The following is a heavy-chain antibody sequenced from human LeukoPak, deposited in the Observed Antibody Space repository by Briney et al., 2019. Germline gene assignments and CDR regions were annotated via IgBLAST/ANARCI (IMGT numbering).Heavy chain of an antibody. CDR3: ARKSDYYDSSGYSARYAFDI. D-gene: IGHD3-22*01. V-gene: IGHV1-69*13. J-gene: IGHJ3*02. CDR2: IIPVLSTA. Sequence: SVKVSCKASGDTFSRYAISWVRQAPGQGLEWMGGIIPVLSTANYAQKVQDRVTITADESTSTAYMELSSLRSEDTAVYYCARKSDYYDSSGYSARYAFDIWGQGTMVTVSS. CDR1: GDTFSRYA.